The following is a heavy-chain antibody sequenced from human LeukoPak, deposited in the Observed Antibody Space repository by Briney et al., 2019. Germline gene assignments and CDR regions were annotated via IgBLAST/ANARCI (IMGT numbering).Heavy chain of an antibody. CDR3: ARIAYDALDSYYYGMDV. Sequence: SETLSLTCTVSGGSISSGPYYWIWIRQHPGKGLEWIGYITYSGNTYYYPALNSRVTVSLDTSKTQFSLKLNSVTAADTAVYYCARIAYDALDSYYYGMDVWGQGTTVTVSS. J-gene: IGHJ6*02. V-gene: IGHV4-31*03. CDR2: ITYSGNT. D-gene: IGHD3-3*01. CDR1: GGSISSGPYY.